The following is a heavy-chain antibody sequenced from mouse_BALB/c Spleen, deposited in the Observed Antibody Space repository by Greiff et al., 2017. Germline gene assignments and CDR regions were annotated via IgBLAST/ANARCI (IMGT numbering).Heavy chain of an antibody. CDR3: ARMGYYDGAY. Sequence: VQLKESGPGLVKPSQSLSLTCSVTGYSITSGYYWNWIRQFPGNKLEWMGYISYDGSNNYNPSLKNRISITRDTSKNQFFLKLNSVTTEDTATYYCARMGYYDGAYWGQGTLVTVSA. CDR1: GYSITSGYY. CDR2: ISYDGSN. V-gene: IGHV3-6*02. J-gene: IGHJ3*01. D-gene: IGHD1-1*02.